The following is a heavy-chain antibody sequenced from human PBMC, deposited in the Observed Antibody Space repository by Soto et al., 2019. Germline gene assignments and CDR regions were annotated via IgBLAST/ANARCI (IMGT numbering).Heavy chain of an antibody. V-gene: IGHV4-59*01. CDR1: GGSISSYS. CDR3: AREGNGYYGY. D-gene: IGHD3-22*01. CDR2: IYYSGTT. J-gene: IGHJ4*02. Sequence: PSETLSLTCTVSGGSISSYSWNWIRQPPGKGLEWIGYIYYSGTTNYNPSLKSRVTISVDTSKNQFSLKLSSVTAADTAVYYCAREGNGYYGYWGQGNLVTVSS.